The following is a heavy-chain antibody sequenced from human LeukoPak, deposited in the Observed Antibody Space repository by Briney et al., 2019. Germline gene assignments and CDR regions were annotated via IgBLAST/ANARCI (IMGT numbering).Heavy chain of an antibody. CDR3: ARGTRIQYGMDV. V-gene: IGHV4-34*01. D-gene: IGHD5-18*01. CDR1: GGSISSYY. Sequence: PSETLSLTCTVSGGSISSYYWSWIRQPPGKGLEWIGEINHSGSTNYNPSLKSRVTISVDTSKNQFSLKLSSVTAADTAVYYCARGTRIQYGMDVWGQGTTVTVSS. J-gene: IGHJ6*02. CDR2: INHSGST.